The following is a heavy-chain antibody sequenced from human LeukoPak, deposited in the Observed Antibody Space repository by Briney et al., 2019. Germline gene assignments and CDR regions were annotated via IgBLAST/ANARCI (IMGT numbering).Heavy chain of an antibody. V-gene: IGHV3-30*18. D-gene: IGHD6-19*01. CDR1: GFTFSNYG. J-gene: IGHJ4*02. CDR3: TKDRSTGWYGGFDY. CDR2: ISYDGSNE. Sequence: HPGRSLRLSCVASGFTFSNYGMHWVRQAPGKGLEWVAIISYDGSNEYYADSVKGRFTISRDNSKNTLYLQMNSLRTEDTAVYYCTKDRSTGWYGGFDYWGQGTLVTVSS.